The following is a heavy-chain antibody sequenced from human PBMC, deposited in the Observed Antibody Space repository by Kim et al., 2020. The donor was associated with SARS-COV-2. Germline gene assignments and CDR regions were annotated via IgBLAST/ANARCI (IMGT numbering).Heavy chain of an antibody. Sequence: GGSLRLSCAASGFTFSSYGMHWVRQAPGKGLEWVAVIWYDGSNKYYADSVKGRFTISRDNSKNTLYLQMNSLRAEDTAVYYCARDGVRGVRYFDWFDPWGQGTLVTVSS. V-gene: IGHV3-33*01. CDR2: IWYDGSNK. CDR1: GFTFSSYG. J-gene: IGHJ5*02. D-gene: IGHD3-9*01. CDR3: ARDGVRGVRYFDWFDP.